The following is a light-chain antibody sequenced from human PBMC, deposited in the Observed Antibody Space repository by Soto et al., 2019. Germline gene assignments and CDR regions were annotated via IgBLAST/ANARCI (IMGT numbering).Light chain of an antibody. CDR1: QSVSSSY. Sequence: EIVLTQSPGTLSLSPGERATLSCRASQSVSSSYLAWYQQKPGQPPRLLIYAASSRATGIPDRFSGSGSGTDFILTISRLEPEDFAVYYCQQYDNSLYTFGQGTKLEIK. CDR3: QQYDNSLYT. V-gene: IGKV3-20*01. CDR2: AAS. J-gene: IGKJ2*01.